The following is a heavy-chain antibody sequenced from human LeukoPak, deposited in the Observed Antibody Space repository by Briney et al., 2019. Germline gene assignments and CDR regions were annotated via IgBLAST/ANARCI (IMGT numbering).Heavy chain of an antibody. CDR1: GGSISSSNW. V-gene: IGHV4-4*02. D-gene: IGHD5-18*01. Sequence: TTSETLSLTCAVSGGSISSSNWWSWVRQPPGKGLEWIGEIYHSGSTNYNPSLKSRVTISVDTSKNQFSLKLSSVTAADTAVYYCARTTEGGYSYGYFYYYYMDVWGKGTTVTISS. CDR2: IYHSGST. J-gene: IGHJ6*03. CDR3: ARTTEGGYSYGYFYYYYMDV.